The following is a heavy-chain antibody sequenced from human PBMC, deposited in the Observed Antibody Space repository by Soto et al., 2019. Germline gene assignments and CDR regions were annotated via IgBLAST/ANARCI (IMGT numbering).Heavy chain of an antibody. CDR3: ARGDYDFWSGYIDY. Sequence: TLSLTCTVSGGSISIGDYYWSWIRQPPGKGLEWIGYIYYSGSTYYNPSLKSRVTISVDTSKNQFSLKLSSVTAADTAVYYCARGDYDFWSGYIDYWGQGTLVTVSS. CDR1: GGSISIGDYY. CDR2: IYYSGST. V-gene: IGHV4-30-4*01. D-gene: IGHD3-3*01. J-gene: IGHJ4*02.